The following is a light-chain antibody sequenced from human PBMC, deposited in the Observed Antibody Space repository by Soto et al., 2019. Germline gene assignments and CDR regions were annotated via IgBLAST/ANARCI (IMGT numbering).Light chain of an antibody. J-gene: IGLJ1*01. CDR3: CSYTTSSTRV. V-gene: IGLV2-14*01. Sequence: QSVLTQPASVSGSPGQSIAISCTGSSSDVGFYNYISWYQQHPGKVPKLIIYEVTNRPSGVSNRFSGSKSGNTASPTISGLQAEDEADYYCCSYTTSSTRVFGTGTKGTVL. CDR1: SSDVGFYNY. CDR2: EVT.